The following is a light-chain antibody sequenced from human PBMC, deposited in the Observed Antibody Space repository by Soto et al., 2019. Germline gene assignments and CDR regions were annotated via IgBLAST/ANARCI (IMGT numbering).Light chain of an antibody. CDR2: RNN. V-gene: IGLV1-47*01. CDR3: AAWDDRLSGV. Sequence: QSVLTQPPSASGTPGQRVTISCSGSSSNIGSNYVYWYQQLPGTAPKLLIYRNNQRPSGVTDRFSGSKSGTSASLAISGLRYADEADYYCAAWDDRLSGVFGGGTKLTVL. CDR1: SSNIGSNY. J-gene: IGLJ2*01.